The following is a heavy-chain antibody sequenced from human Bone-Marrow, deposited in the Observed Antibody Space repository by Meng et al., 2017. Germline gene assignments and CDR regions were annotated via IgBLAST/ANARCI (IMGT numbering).Heavy chain of an antibody. CDR2: ISSSSSYI. CDR3: ARGEGGWYAYYYYGMDV. V-gene: IGHV3-21*01. Sequence: GESLKISCAASGFTFSSYSMNWVRQAPGKGLEWVSSISSSSSYIYYADSVKGRFTISRDNAKNSLYLQMNSLRAEDTAVYYCARGEGGWYAYYYYGMDVWGQGTTVTGSS. CDR1: GFTFSSYS. J-gene: IGHJ6*02. D-gene: IGHD6-19*01.